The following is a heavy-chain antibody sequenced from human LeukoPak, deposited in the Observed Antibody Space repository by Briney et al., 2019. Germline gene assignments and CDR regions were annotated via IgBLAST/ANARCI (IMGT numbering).Heavy chain of an antibody. Sequence: GGSLRLSCAGSGFTFSSYGMSWVRQAPGKGLEWVSAISGSGGSTYYADSVKGRFTISRDNSKNTLYLQMNSLRAEDTAVYYCAKGGSRSSTKAFDYWGQGTLVTVSS. D-gene: IGHD6-13*01. CDR3: AKGGSRSSTKAFDY. CDR1: GFTFSSYG. J-gene: IGHJ4*02. CDR2: ISGSGGST. V-gene: IGHV3-23*01.